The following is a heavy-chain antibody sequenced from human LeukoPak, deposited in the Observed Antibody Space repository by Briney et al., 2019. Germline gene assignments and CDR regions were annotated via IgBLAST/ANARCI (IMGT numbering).Heavy chain of an antibody. CDR2: ISSSGSTI. Sequence: PGGSLRLSCAASGFTFSSYEMNWVRQAPGRGLEWVSYISSSGSTIYYADSVKGRFTISRDNAKNSLYLQMNSLRAEDTAVYYCARGANGDLPKNYWGQGTLVTVSS. V-gene: IGHV3-48*03. CDR3: ARGANGDLPKNY. D-gene: IGHD4-17*01. J-gene: IGHJ4*02. CDR1: GFTFSSYE.